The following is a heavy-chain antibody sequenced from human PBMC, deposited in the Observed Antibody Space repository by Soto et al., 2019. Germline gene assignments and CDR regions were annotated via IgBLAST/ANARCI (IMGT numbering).Heavy chain of an antibody. Sequence: GEALKLSCMGSGCSFAGYWITWVRQKPGKGLEWMGRIDPSDSQTYYSPSFRGHVTISVTKSITTVFLQWSSLRASDTAMYYCARQIYDSDTGPNFQYYFDSWGQETPVTVS. CDR1: GCSFAGYW. D-gene: IGHD3-22*01. J-gene: IGHJ4*02. V-gene: IGHV5-10-1*01. CDR2: IDPSDSQT. CDR3: ARQIYDSDTGPNFQYYFDS.